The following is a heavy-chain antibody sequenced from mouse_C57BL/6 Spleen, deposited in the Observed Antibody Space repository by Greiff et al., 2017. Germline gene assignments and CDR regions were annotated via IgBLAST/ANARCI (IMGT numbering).Heavy chain of an antibody. J-gene: IGHJ3*01. Sequence: VKLQQSGAELVRPGTSVKVSCKASGYAFTNYLIEWVKQRPGQGLEWIGVINPGSGGTNYNEKFKGKATLTADKSSSTAYMQLSSLTSEDSAVYFCARGLYDGYLFAYWGQGTLVTVSA. CDR2: INPGSGGT. V-gene: IGHV1-54*01. CDR1: GYAFTNYL. CDR3: ARGLYDGYLFAY. D-gene: IGHD2-3*01.